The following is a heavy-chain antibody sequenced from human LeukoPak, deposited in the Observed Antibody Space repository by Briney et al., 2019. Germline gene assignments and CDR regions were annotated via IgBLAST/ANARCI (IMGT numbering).Heavy chain of an antibody. CDR1: GFTFSNYA. CDR2: VSGRDDST. Sequence: RGSLRLSCAASGFTFSNYAMSWVRQAPGKGLEWVSAVSGRDDSTYYADSVKGRFTISRDNSKNTLYLQMNSLRAEDTAVYYCAKWGDYDILAGYYDSDYWGQGTLVTVSS. J-gene: IGHJ4*02. D-gene: IGHD3-9*01. V-gene: IGHV3-23*01. CDR3: AKWGDYDILAGYYDSDY.